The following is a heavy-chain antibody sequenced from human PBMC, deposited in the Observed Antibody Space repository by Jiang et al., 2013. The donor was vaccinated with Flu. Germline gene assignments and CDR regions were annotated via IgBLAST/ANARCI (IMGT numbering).Heavy chain of an antibody. J-gene: IGHJ4*02. CDR2: ISGGGDNT. CDR3: AKSPITIVAAADY. V-gene: IGHV3-23*01. Sequence: PGGSLRLSCAASGFTFSNYAMSWVRQAPGKGLEWVSGISGGGDNTYYADSVKGRFTISRDNSKNTLYLQMNSLRAEDTAVYYCAKSPITIVAAADYWGQGTLVTVSS. D-gene: IGHD6-13*01. CDR1: GFTFSNYA.